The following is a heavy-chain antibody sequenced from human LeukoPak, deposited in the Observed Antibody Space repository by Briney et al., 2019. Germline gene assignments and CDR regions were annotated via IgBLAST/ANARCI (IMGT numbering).Heavy chain of an antibody. V-gene: IGHV1-46*01. CDR3: ARGEGPEGLSAYSGYDGWFDP. D-gene: IGHD5-12*01. CDR1: GYTFTSYY. Sequence: ASVKVSCKASGYTFTSYYMHWVRQAPGQGLEWMGIINPSGGSTSYAQKFQGRVTMTRDTSTSTVYMELSSLRSEDTAVYYCARGEGPEGLSAYSGYDGWFDPWGQGTLVTVSS. CDR2: INPSGGST. J-gene: IGHJ5*02.